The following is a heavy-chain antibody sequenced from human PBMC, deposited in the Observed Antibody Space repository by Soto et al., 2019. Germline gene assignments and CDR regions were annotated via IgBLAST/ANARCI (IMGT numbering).Heavy chain of an antibody. D-gene: IGHD1-26*01. Sequence: QGQLVQSGAEVKKPGASVKFSCKASGYTFTSYGISWVRQAPGQGLEWMGWLSAYNGNTNNAQELKGRVTMTTATSTSTAYMELRSLRSDDTAVYYCARDRGSYALDYWGQGTLVTVSS. CDR3: ARDRGSYALDY. CDR2: LSAYNGNT. J-gene: IGHJ4*02. CDR1: GYTFTSYG. V-gene: IGHV1-18*01.